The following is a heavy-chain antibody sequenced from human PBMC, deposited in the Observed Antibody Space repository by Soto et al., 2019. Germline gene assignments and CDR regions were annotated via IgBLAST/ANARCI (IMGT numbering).Heavy chain of an antibody. J-gene: IGHJ4*02. CDR3: AKDGYASPFDY. V-gene: IGHV3-7*01. CDR1: GFTFNSYW. Sequence: EVQLVESGGGLVQPGGSLRLSCAASGFTFNSYWMNWVRQTPGKGLEWVANIKRDGSEQHYVASVKGRFTISRDNAKSSLYLQMNRLRVEDTAIYYCAKDGYASPFDYWGQGALVTVSP. CDR2: IKRDGSEQ. D-gene: IGHD2-2*01.